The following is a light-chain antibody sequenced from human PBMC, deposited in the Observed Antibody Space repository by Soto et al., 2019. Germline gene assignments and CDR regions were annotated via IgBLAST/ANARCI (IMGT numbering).Light chain of an antibody. CDR3: QQYNNWVFT. J-gene: IGKJ3*01. V-gene: IGKV3-15*01. CDR2: GAS. Sequence: EIVMTQFPATLSVSPGERATLSCRASQSVSNNLAWYQQKPGQAPRLLIYGASTRATGIPARFSGSGSGTEFTLTISSLQSEDFAVYYCQQYNNWVFTFGPGTKVDIK. CDR1: QSVSNN.